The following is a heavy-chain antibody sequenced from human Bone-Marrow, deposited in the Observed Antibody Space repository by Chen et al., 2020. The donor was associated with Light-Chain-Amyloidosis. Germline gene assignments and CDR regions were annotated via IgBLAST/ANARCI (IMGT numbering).Heavy chain of an antibody. V-gene: IGHV3-9*03. D-gene: IGHD6-6*01. CDR3: AKDPLHSSSGAFDI. Sequence: EVELVESGGGLVQPGGSLRLSCESSGFTFSNYWMTWVRQAPGKGLEWVSGISWNSGSIGYADSVKGRFTISRDNAKNSLYLQMNSLRAEDMALYYCAKDPLHSSSGAFDIWGQGTMVTVSS. CDR1: GFTFSNYW. CDR2: ISWNSGSI. J-gene: IGHJ3*02.